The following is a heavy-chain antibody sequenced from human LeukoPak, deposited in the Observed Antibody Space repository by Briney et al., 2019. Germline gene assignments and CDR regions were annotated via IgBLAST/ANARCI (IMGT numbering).Heavy chain of an antibody. Sequence: GGSLRLSCAGSGFALKSYSLSWVRQAPGKGLEWVSRINGDGRNINYADSVRGRFTISRDNAKNTLYLQMNTLRVEDTAVYYCTRDLMDYDVSTGLHHYYMDVWGQGTTVTVSS. D-gene: IGHD3-9*01. CDR2: INGDGRNI. CDR3: TRDLMDYDVSTGLHHYYMDV. CDR1: GFALKSYS. J-gene: IGHJ6*02. V-gene: IGHV3-74*01.